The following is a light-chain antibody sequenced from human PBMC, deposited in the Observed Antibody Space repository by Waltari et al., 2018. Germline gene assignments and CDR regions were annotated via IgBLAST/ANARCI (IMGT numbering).Light chain of an antibody. V-gene: IGLV2-23*02. CDR1: SSDVGSYNL. CDR3: CSYAGSPTFVI. Sequence: QSALTQPASVSGSPGQSITLSCTGTSSDVGSYNLVSWYQQPPGKAPRLMIYEVNKRPSGVSKPFPGSKSGNTASLAISGLQAEDEADYYCCSYAGSPTFVIFGGGSKLTVL. J-gene: IGLJ2*01. CDR2: EVN.